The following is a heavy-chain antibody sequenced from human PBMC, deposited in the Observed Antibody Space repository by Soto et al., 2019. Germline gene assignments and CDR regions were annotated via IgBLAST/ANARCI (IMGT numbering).Heavy chain of an antibody. D-gene: IGHD3-10*01. CDR1: GDTFNFYS. Sequence: QVQLVQSGAEVKKPGSSVRVSCKASGDTFNFYSINWVRQAPGLGLEWMGRINPILSMSNYAQRFQGRVTMHADKSTSTAYAELGRLTREYTAMCYSASSYRSGYRAFDSWGQGALLPVS. CDR3: ASSYRSGYRAFDS. V-gene: IGHV1-69*02. CDR2: INPILSMS. J-gene: IGHJ4*02.